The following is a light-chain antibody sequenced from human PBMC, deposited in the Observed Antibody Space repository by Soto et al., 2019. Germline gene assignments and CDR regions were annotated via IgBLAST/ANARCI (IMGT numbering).Light chain of an antibody. Sequence: SYELTQPPSVSVAPGQTASIPCGGNDIGTRSVHWYQQKPDQAPVLILYDDTDRPSGISERFSGSNSGNAATLTISRVEAGDEADYYCHLWDNASDQPVFGGGTKLTVL. CDR2: DDT. CDR3: HLWDNASDQPV. J-gene: IGLJ2*01. CDR1: DIGTRS. V-gene: IGLV3-21*02.